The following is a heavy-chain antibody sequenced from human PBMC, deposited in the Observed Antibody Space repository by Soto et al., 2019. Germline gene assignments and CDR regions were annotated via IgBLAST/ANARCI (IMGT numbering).Heavy chain of an antibody. J-gene: IGHJ4*02. Sequence: QVQLVQSGAEVKKPGASVKVSCKASGYTFTSYEINWVRQATGQGLEWMGWMNPNSGDTGYAQKFQGRVTMTRNTSISTAYMELSSLRSEDTGVYYCARGELLWFGELLRWGQGTLVTVSS. CDR2: MNPNSGDT. V-gene: IGHV1-8*01. D-gene: IGHD3-10*01. CDR1: GYTFTSYE. CDR3: ARGELLWFGELLR.